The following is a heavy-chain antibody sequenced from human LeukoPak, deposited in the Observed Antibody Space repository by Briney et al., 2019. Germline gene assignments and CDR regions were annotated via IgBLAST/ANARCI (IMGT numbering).Heavy chain of an antibody. J-gene: IGHJ4*02. CDR3: ARGGLTIAESTTSWYLDY. Sequence: GESLRLSCAASGFTFSSYSMNWVRQAPGKGLEWVSSISSSSSYIYYADSVKGRFTISRDNSKNTLYLQMNSLRGEDTGVYYCARGGLTIAESTTSWYLDYWGQGTLVTVSS. CDR2: ISSSSSYI. V-gene: IGHV3-21*01. D-gene: IGHD1-26*01. CDR1: GFTFSSYS.